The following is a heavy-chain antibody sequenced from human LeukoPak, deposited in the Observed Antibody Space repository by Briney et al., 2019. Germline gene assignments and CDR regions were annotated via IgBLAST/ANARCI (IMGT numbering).Heavy chain of an antibody. D-gene: IGHD4-11*01. CDR1: GGSISNYY. CDR3: ARLRGNYFPDY. Sequence: SETLSLSCTVFGGSISNYYWTWIRQPPGKGLEWIAYIFYSGSTNYNPSLKSRVTISVDTSKNQFSLKVSSVTAADTAVYYCARLRGNYFPDYWGQGTLVTVSS. CDR2: IFYSGST. V-gene: IGHV4-59*01. J-gene: IGHJ4*02.